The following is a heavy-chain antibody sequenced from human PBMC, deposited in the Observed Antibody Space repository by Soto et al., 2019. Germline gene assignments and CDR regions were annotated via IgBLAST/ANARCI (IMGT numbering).Heavy chain of an antibody. CDR1: GFTFSGSA. V-gene: IGHV3-73*01. D-gene: IGHD6-19*01. CDR2: IRSKANSYAT. CDR3: TSSGWYRYYYYYGMDV. Sequence: GGSLRLSCAASGFTFSGSAMHWVRQASGKGLEWVGRIRSKANSYATAYAASVKGRFTISRDDSKNTAYLQMNSLKTEDTAVYYCTSSGWYRYYYYYGMDVWGQGTTATVSS. J-gene: IGHJ6*02.